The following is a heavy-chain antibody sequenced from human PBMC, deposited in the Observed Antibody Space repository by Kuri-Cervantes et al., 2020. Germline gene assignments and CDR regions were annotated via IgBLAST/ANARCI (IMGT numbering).Heavy chain of an antibody. Sequence: GESLKISCAASGFTFSSYDMHWVRQATGKGLEWVSAIGTAGDTYYPGSVKGRFTISRENAKNSLYLQMNSLRAGDTAVYYCARLGNYYDSSGYVGAFDIWGQGTMVTVSS. J-gene: IGHJ3*02. CDR3: ARLGNYYDSSGYVGAFDI. CDR2: IGTAGDT. CDR1: GFTFSSYD. D-gene: IGHD3-22*01. V-gene: IGHV3-13*01.